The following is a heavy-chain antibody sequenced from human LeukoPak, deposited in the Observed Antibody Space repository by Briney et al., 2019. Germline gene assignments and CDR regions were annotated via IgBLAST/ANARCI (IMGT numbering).Heavy chain of an antibody. D-gene: IGHD4-17*01. V-gene: IGHV4-59*08. J-gene: IGHJ6*02. CDR3: AGTTVTYYYYYGMDV. CDR1: GGSISSYY. CDR2: IYYSGST. Sequence: SETLSLICTVSGGSISSYYWSWIRQPPGKGLEWIGYIYYSGSTNYNPSLKSRVTISVDTSKNQFSLKLSSVTAADTAVYYCAGTTVTYYYYYGMDVWGQGTTVTVSS.